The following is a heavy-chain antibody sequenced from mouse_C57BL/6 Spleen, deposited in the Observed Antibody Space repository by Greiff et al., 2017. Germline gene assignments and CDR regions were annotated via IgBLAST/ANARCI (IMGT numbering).Heavy chain of an antibody. Sequence: QVQLQQPDAELVKPGASVKISCKVSGYTFTDSTIHWMKQRPEQSLDWIGNIYPSDGSNKYTEKFKGKATLTADKSSSTAYMQLNSLTSDDSAVEFCARYDYGSSYAMDYWGQGTSVTVAA. CDR1: GYTFTDST. CDR3: ARYDYGSSYAMDY. CDR2: IYPSDGSN. D-gene: IGHD1-1*01. V-gene: IGHV1-78*01. J-gene: IGHJ4*01.